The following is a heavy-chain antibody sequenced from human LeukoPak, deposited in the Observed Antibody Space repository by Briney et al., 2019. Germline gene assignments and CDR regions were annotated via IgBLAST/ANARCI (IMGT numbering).Heavy chain of an antibody. CDR1: GYTFTSYD. J-gene: IGHJ6*02. Sequence: ASVKVSCKASGYTFTSYDINWVRQATGQGLEWMGWMNPNSGNTGYAQKFQGRVTMTEDTSTDTAYMELSSLRSEDTAVYYCATPSGYYYGMDVWGQGTTVTVSS. CDR3: ATPSGYYYGMDV. CDR2: MNPNSGNT. V-gene: IGHV1-8*01.